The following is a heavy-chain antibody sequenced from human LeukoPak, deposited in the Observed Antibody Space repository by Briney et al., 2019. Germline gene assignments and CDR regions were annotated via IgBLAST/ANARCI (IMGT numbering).Heavy chain of an antibody. V-gene: IGHV3-11*04. Sequence: GGSLRLSCAASGFTFSDYYMSWIRQAPGKGLEWVSYISSSGSTIYYADSVKGRFTISRDNAKNSLYLQMDSLRAEDTAVYYCARDVGYCSSTSCYPSFDYWGQGTLATVSS. CDR1: GFTFSDYY. CDR2: ISSSGSTI. CDR3: ARDVGYCSSTSCYPSFDY. D-gene: IGHD2-2*01. J-gene: IGHJ4*02.